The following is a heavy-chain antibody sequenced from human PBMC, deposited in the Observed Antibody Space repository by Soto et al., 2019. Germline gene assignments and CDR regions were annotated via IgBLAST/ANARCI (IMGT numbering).Heavy chain of an antibody. Sequence: QLQLQESGPGLVKPSETLSLTCTVSGGSINNSSFYGGWVRQPPGKRLEWIGSIYYSGSAYYNPSLKSRLTRPVDTSKNQVSLQLSSVPAADTAVYFCARRPLVRGIIPYYFDSWGQGTLVTVSS. J-gene: IGHJ4*02. CDR3: ARRPLVRGIIPYYFDS. CDR1: GGSINNSSFY. D-gene: IGHD3-10*01. V-gene: IGHV4-39*01. CDR2: IYYSGSA.